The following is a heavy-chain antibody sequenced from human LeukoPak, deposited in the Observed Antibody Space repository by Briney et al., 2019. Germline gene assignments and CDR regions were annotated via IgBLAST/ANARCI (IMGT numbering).Heavy chain of an antibody. V-gene: IGHV1-46*01. CDR3: ARDEGVRVLSYYFDY. D-gene: IGHD3-10*01. J-gene: IGHJ4*02. CDR1: GYTFTSYY. Sequence: ASVKVSCKASGYTFTSYYMHWVRQAPGQGLEWMGIINPSGGSTTYAQKFQGRVTMTRDTSTSTVYMEVSSLRSEDTAVYYCARDEGVRVLSYYFDYWGQGTLVTVSS. CDR2: INPSGGST.